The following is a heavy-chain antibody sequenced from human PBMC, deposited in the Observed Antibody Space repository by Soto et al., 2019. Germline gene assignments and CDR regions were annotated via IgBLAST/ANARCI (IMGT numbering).Heavy chain of an antibody. CDR2: IDYSGNP. V-gene: IGHV4-30-4*01. CDR1: GGSISSGDYY. J-gene: IGHJ4*02. CDR3: ARTPQSSFHSFGYFDF. D-gene: IGHD2-2*01. Sequence: QVQLQESGPGLVKPSQTLSLTCTVSGGSISSGDYYWSWIRQPPGKGLEWIGYIDYSGNPYYNPSLQRRVTVSVDATRNQFSLTMKSVTAADTAVYYCARTPQSSFHSFGYFDFWGQGSVVTVSS.